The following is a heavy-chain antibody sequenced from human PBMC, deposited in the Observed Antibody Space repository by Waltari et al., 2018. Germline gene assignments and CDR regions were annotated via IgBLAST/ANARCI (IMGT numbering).Heavy chain of an antibody. J-gene: IGHJ4*02. CDR3: ARDAGILTGYYMGVDY. CDR1: GGSISSSSYY. V-gene: IGHV4-39*07. CDR2: IYYSGST. D-gene: IGHD3-9*01. Sequence: QLQLQESGPGLVKPSETLSLTCTVSGGSISSSSYYWGWIRQPPGKGLEWIGSIYYSGSTYYNPSLKSRVTISVDTSKNQFSLKLSSLTAADTAVYYCARDAGILTGYYMGVDYWGQGTLVTVSS.